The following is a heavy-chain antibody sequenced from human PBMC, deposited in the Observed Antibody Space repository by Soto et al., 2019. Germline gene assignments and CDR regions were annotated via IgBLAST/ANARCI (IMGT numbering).Heavy chain of an antibody. V-gene: IGHV1-69*01. J-gene: IGHJ5*02. Sequence: QVQLVQSGAEVKKPGSSVKVSCKASGGTFSSYAISWVRQAPGQGLEWMGGIIPIFGTAKYAQKFQGRVTITADESTSTAYMELSSLGSEDTAIYYWARPNNPLNWFDPWGQGTLVTVSS. CDR1: GGTFSSYA. CDR2: IIPIFGTA. CDR3: ARPNNPLNWFDP.